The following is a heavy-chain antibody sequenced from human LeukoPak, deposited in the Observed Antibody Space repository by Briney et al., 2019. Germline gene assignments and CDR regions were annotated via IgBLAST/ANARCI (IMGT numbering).Heavy chain of an antibody. CDR3: ARVYDFWSGPHFDY. CDR2: ISAYNGNT. J-gene: IGHJ4*02. Sequence: ASVKVSCKASGYTFTSYGISWVRQAPGQGLEWMGWISAYNGNTNYAQKLQGRVTMTTDTSTSTAYMELRSLKSDDTAVYYCARVYDFWSGPHFDYWGQGTLVTVSS. CDR1: GYTFTSYG. D-gene: IGHD3-3*01. V-gene: IGHV1-18*01.